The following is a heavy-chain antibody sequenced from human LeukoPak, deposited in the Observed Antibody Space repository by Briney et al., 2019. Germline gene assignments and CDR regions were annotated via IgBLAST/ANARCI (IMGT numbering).Heavy chain of an antibody. V-gene: IGHV3-30*04. Sequence: PGGSLRLSCAASGFTFSSYAMHWVRQAPGKGLEWVAFISHDGSNKYYADSVKGRFTISRDNSKNTLYLQMNSLRAEDTAVYYCARGRLYYYYYGMDVWGQGTTVTVSS. D-gene: IGHD3-10*01. CDR3: ARGRLYYYYYGMDV. CDR1: GFTFSSYA. CDR2: ISHDGSNK. J-gene: IGHJ6*02.